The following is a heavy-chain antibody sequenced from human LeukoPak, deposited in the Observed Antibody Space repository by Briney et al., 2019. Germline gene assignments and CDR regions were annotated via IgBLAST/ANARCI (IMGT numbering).Heavy chain of an antibody. CDR1: GYTFNSYY. V-gene: IGHV1-2*02. Sequence: ASGKVSCKAAGYTFNSYYMHWVRQAPGQGLEWMGWINPNSGGTNYAQKFQGRGTMTRDTSISTAYMELSRLRSDDTAVYYCARAVSPPFDYWGQGTLVTVSS. CDR3: ARAVSPPFDY. CDR2: INPNSGGT. J-gene: IGHJ4*02.